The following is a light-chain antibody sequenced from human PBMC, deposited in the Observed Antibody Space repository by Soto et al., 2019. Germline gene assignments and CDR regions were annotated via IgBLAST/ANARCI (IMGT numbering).Light chain of an antibody. CDR2: GAS. V-gene: IGKV3-20*01. CDR1: QSVSTN. J-gene: IGKJ1*01. CDR3: QQYGSSPT. Sequence: EIVLTQSPGTLSLSPGERATLSCRASQSVSTNLAWYQQKPGQAPRLLIYGASSRATGIPDRFSGSGSGTDFTLTISRLEPEDFAVYYCQQYGSSPTFGQGTKV.